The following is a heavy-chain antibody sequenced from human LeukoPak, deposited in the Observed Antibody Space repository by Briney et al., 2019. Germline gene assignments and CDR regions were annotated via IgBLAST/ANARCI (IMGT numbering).Heavy chain of an antibody. V-gene: IGHV3-30-3*01. J-gene: IGHJ4*02. CDR2: ISYDGSNK. Sequence: GGSLRLSCAASGSTFSSYAMHWVRRAPGKGLEWVAVISYDGSNKYYADSVKGRFTISRDNSKNTLYLQMNSLRAEDTAVYYCARDGAGYSSGWYGGDYWGQGTLVTVSS. CDR3: ARDGAGYSSGWYGGDY. D-gene: IGHD6-19*01. CDR1: GSTFSSYA.